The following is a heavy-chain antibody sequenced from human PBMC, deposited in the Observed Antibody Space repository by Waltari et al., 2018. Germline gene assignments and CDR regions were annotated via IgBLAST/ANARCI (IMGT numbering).Heavy chain of an antibody. Sequence: EVQLVESGGGLVQPGGSLRLSCAASGFTFSSYEMNWVRQAPGKGLEWVSYITSSGYTMEYADSVKGRFTISRDNGKNSLYLQMNSLRAEDTAVYYCARENDILTAYPSNWLDPWGQGTLVTVSP. D-gene: IGHD3-9*01. CDR3: ARENDILTAYPSNWLDP. J-gene: IGHJ5*02. CDR2: ITSSGYTM. CDR1: GFTFSSYE. V-gene: IGHV3-48*03.